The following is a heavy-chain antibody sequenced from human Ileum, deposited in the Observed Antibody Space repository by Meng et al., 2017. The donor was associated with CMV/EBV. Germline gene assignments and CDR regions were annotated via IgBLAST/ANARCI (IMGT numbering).Heavy chain of an antibody. V-gene: IGHV1-2*06. CDR3: ARENWVYDY. Sequence: QGQLVQSGTEVKKPGASVKVSCKTSGYTFTAKHLHWVRQAPGQGLEWMGQIRLNSGDTHYAQKFQGRVTMTRDMSIITAYMELSSLMSDDTAVYYCARENWVYDYWGQGTLVTVSS. J-gene: IGHJ4*02. CDR2: IRLNSGDT. CDR1: GYTFTAKH. D-gene: IGHD7-27*01.